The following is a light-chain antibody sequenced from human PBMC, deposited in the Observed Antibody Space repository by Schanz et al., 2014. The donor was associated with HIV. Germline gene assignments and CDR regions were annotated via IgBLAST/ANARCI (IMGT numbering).Light chain of an antibody. CDR3: CSYAGTSTFVV. J-gene: IGLJ2*01. Sequence: QSALTQPPSASGSPGQSVTISCTGTSSDVGGYNYVSWYQQHPGKAPKLLIYEVNKRPSGVPDRFSGSKSGNTASLTVSGLQAEDEADYYCCSYAGTSTFVVFGGGTKPTVL. V-gene: IGLV2-8*01. CDR1: SSDVGGYNY. CDR2: EVN.